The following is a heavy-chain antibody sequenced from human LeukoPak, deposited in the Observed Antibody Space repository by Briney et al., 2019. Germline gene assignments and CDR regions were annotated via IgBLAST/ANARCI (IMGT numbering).Heavy chain of an antibody. CDR2: INSDGSST. J-gene: IGHJ4*02. CDR1: GFTFSSYW. Sequence: GRSLRLSCAASGFTFSSYWMHWVRQAPGKGLVWVSRINSDGSSTSYADSVKGRFTISRDNAKNTLFLQMNSLRAEGTAVYYCARAPLRTGYLVYYWGQGTLVTVSS. CDR3: ARAPLRTGYLVYY. V-gene: IGHV3-74*01. D-gene: IGHD2-8*02.